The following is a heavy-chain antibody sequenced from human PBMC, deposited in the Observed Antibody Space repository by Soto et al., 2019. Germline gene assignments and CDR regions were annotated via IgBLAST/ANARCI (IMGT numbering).Heavy chain of an antibody. Sequence: EMQLLQSGGGLAKPGGSLRLSCVASRFNFSAAWLNWLRQAPGKGLEWVGRIKPKSEGETADYTAPVRGRFTISRDDSHNTLHLQMDSQKTEDTAVYYCATVPYSSGTTWGLGVLVTVSS. D-gene: IGHD6-19*01. V-gene: IGHV3-15*07. CDR2: IKPKSEGETA. J-gene: IGHJ4*02. CDR1: RFNFSAAW. CDR3: ATVPYSSGTT.